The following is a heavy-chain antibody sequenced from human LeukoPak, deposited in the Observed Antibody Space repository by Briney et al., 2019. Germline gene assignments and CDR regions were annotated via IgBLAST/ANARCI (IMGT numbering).Heavy chain of an antibody. Sequence: SVKVSCKASGGTFSNYAISWVRQAPGQGLEWMGGTIPLFNTANYAQKFQGRATITADEPTSTAYMELSTLISEDTAVYYCARETRKNAAGGTDFFDYWGQGTLVTVSS. CDR1: GGTFSNYA. D-gene: IGHD6-13*01. CDR2: TIPLFNTA. J-gene: IGHJ4*02. V-gene: IGHV1-69*13. CDR3: ARETRKNAAGGTDFFDY.